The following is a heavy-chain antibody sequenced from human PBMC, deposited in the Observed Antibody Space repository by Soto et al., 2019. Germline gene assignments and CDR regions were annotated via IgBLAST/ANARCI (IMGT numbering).Heavy chain of an antibody. CDR2: IKQDGSEK. D-gene: IGHD3-10*01. CDR3: ARWGDYYGSGSYYEGRYYYYYGMDV. J-gene: IGHJ6*02. V-gene: IGHV3-7*05. CDR1: GFTFSSYW. Sequence: GGSLRLSCAASGFTFSSYWMSWVRQAPGKGLEWVANIKQDGSEKYYVDSVKGRFTISRDNAKNSLYLQMNSLRAEDTAVYYCARWGDYYGSGSYYEGRYYYYYGMDVWGQGTKVTVSS.